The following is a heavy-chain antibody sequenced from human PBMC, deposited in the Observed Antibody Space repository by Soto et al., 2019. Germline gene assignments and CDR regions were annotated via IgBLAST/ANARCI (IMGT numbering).Heavy chain of an antibody. V-gene: IGHV1-2*02. D-gene: IGHD2-8*01. CDR2: INPSSGGT. Sequence: QVQLVQSGAEVKEPGASVKVSCKASGYTFSGYFIHWVRQAPGQGFEWMGWINPSSGGTNYALKFRGRVTLTTDTSMSAARVQLSSLRSDGTAVYFCARGGKSLSMDVWGQGTTVTVSS. J-gene: IGHJ6*02. CDR3: ARGGKSLSMDV. CDR1: GYTFSGYF.